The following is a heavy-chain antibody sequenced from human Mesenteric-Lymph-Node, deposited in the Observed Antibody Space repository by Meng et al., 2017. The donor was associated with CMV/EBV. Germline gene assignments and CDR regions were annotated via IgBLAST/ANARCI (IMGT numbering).Heavy chain of an antibody. D-gene: IGHD1-1*01. CDR1: YTFADSS. CDR3: ARDHNSAWQKDWYFDL. Sequence: YTFADSSVYWVRQAPGHGLEWMGRINPKTGGTYSAQMFQGRVAMSFDSSTTTVYMELSGLRSDDTAVYYCARDHNSAWQKDWYFDLWGPGTLVTVSS. V-gene: IGHV1-2*06. CDR2: INPKTGGT. J-gene: IGHJ2*01.